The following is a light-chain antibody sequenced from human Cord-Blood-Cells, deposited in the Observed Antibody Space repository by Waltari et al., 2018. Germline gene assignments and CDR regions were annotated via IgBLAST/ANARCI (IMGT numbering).Light chain of an antibody. CDR1: SSDVGGYKS. Sequence: QSALTQPASGSGSPGQSITISCPGTSSDVGGYKSVSWYQQHPGKAPKLMIYDVSNRPSGVSNRFSGSKSGNTASLTISGLQAEDEADYYCSSYTSSSTWVFGGGTKLTVL. CDR2: DVS. J-gene: IGLJ3*02. V-gene: IGLV2-14*03. CDR3: SSYTSSSTWV.